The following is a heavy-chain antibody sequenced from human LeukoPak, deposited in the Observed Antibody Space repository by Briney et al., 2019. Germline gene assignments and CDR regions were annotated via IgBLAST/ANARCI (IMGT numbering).Heavy chain of an antibody. J-gene: IGHJ4*02. V-gene: IGHV1-24*01. CDR2: FDPEDGET. CDR1: GYTFTSYY. Sequence: ASVKVSCKASGYTFTSYYMHWVRQAPGQGLEWMGGFDPEDGETIYAQKFQGRVTMTEDTSTDTAYMELSSLRSEDTAVYYCATVPYYYDSSLDDYWGQGTLVTVSS. D-gene: IGHD3-22*01. CDR3: ATVPYYYDSSLDDY.